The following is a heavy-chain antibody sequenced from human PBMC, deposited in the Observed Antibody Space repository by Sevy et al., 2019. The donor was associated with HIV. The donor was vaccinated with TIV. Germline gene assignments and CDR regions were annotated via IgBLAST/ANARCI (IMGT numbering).Heavy chain of an antibody. Sequence: ASVRVSCKASGYTFASNGISWVRQAPGQGLEWMGWIGIYNGNAKSAQKFQGGVTMTTDTSTSTAYMELGSLRSDDTAVYYCARVPTYYYGSATYFDYWGQGTLVTVSS. D-gene: IGHD3-10*01. J-gene: IGHJ4*02. V-gene: IGHV1-18*01. CDR3: ARVPTYYYGSATYFDY. CDR1: GYTFASNG. CDR2: IGIYNGNA.